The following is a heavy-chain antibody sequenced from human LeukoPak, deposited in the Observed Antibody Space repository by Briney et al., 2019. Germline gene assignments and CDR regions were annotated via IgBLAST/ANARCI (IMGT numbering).Heavy chain of an antibody. CDR1: GGSFSGYY. J-gene: IGHJ4*02. CDR2: INHSGST. V-gene: IGHV4-34*01. D-gene: IGHD2-2*01. Sequence: PSETLSLTCAVYGGSFSGYYWSWIRQPPGKGLEWIGEINHSGSTNYNPSLKSRVTISVDTSKNQFSLKLSSVTAADTAVYYCARVSGSYCTSTTCYGGYYFDYWGQGTLVTVSS. CDR3: ARVSGSYCTSTTCYGGYYFDY.